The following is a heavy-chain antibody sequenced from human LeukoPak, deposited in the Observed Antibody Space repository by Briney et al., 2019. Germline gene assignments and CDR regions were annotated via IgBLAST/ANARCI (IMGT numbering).Heavy chain of an antibody. V-gene: IGHV4-61*02. Sequence: SETLSLTCTVSGGSISSGSYYWSWIRQPAGKGLEWIGRIYTSGSTNYNPSLKSRVTISVDTSKNQFSLKLSSVTAADTAVYYCARESYGYADYWGQGTLVTVSS. CDR2: IYTSGST. CDR1: GGSISSGSYY. J-gene: IGHJ4*02. CDR3: ARESYGYADY. D-gene: IGHD3-16*01.